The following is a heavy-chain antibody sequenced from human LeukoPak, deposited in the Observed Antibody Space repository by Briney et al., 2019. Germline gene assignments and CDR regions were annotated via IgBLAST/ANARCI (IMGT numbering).Heavy chain of an antibody. V-gene: IGHV3-23*01. Sequence: GGSLRLSCAASGFTFSSYAMSWVRQAPGKGLEWVSAISGSGGSTYYADSVKGRFTISRDNAKNLLYLQMNSLRADDTAVYYCARVAYGDRYWGQGTLVTVSS. CDR3: ARVAYGDRY. J-gene: IGHJ4*02. CDR1: GFTFSSYA. D-gene: IGHD4-17*01. CDR2: ISGSGGST.